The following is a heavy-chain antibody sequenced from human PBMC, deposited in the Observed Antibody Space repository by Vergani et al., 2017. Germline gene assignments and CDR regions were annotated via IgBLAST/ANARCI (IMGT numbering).Heavy chain of an antibody. CDR3: AKDHTRQDYYDSSGYYDY. V-gene: IGHV3-23*01. Sequence: EVQLLESGGGLVQPGGSLRLSCAASGFTFSSYAMSWVRQAPGKGLEWVSAISGSGDSTYYADSVKGRFTISRDNSKNTLYLQMNSLRAEDTAVYYCAKDHTRQDYYDSSGYYDYWGQGTLVTVSS. CDR2: ISGSGDST. CDR1: GFTFSSYA. J-gene: IGHJ4*02. D-gene: IGHD3-22*01.